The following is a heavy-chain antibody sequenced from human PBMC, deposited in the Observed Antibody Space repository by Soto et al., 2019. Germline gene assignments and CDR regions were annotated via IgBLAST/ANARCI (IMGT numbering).Heavy chain of an antibody. CDR1: GFTFSNYA. CDR2: ISGSGKST. V-gene: IGHV3-23*01. Sequence: GGSLRLSCAASGFTFSNYAMSWVRQAPGKGLEWVSGISGSGKSTYYADSVKGRFTISRDNSKNTLFLKMNSLRVEDTAMNYGAKSDIVVVPAAVVDYWGQGTQVTVSS. J-gene: IGHJ4*02. CDR3: AKSDIVVVPAAVVDY. D-gene: IGHD2-2*01.